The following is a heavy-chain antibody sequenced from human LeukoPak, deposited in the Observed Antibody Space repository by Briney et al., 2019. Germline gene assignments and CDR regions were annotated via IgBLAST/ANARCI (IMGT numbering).Heavy chain of an antibody. D-gene: IGHD6-19*01. V-gene: IGHV3-21*01. J-gene: IGHJ4*02. CDR2: FSSSSSYI. CDR3: ARQSSDSSGWYYFDY. Sequence: GGSLRLSCAASGFTFSSYAMNWVRQAPGKGLEWVSSFSSSSSYIYYADSVKGRFTISRDNAKNSLYLQMNSLRAEDTAVYYCARQSSDSSGWYYFDYWGQGTLVTVSS. CDR1: GFTFSSYA.